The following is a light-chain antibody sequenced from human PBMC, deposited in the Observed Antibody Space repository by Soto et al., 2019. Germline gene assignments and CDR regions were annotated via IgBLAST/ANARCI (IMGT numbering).Light chain of an antibody. Sequence: IQLTQSPSSLSASVGDRVTITCRASQGISSYLAWYQQKPGKAPKLLIYAASTLQSGVPSRFSGSGSGTDSTLTISSLQPEDFATYYCQQLNSYPRTFGQGTKVEIK. CDR3: QQLNSYPRT. V-gene: IGKV1-9*01. CDR2: AAS. CDR1: QGISSY. J-gene: IGKJ1*01.